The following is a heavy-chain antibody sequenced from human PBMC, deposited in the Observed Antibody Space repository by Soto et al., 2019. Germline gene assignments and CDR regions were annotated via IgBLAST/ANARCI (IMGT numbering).Heavy chain of an antibody. CDR1: GFTFSDYY. Sequence: QVQLVESGGGLVKPGGSLRLSCAASGFTFSDYYMRWMRQAPGKGLEWVSYISSSGSTIYYADSVKGRFTISRDNAKNSLYLPMNSLRAEDTAVYYCARDGTYDYVWGSYRHPPDYWGQGTLVTVSS. D-gene: IGHD3-16*02. CDR2: ISSSGSTI. J-gene: IGHJ4*02. V-gene: IGHV3-11*01. CDR3: ARDGTYDYVWGSYRHPPDY.